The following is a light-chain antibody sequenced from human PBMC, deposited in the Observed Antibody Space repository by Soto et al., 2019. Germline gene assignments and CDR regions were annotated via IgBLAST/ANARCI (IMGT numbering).Light chain of an antibody. V-gene: IGLV2-14*01. J-gene: IGLJ2*01. CDR2: DVS. CDR3: SSYTSNSTLV. Sequence: QSALTQPASVSGSPGQSITISCTGASSDVGGYNYVAWYQQHPGKAPKLMIYDVSNRPSGISIRFSGSKSGNTASLTISGLQAEDEADYYCSSYTSNSTLVFGGGTKVTVL. CDR1: SSDVGGYNY.